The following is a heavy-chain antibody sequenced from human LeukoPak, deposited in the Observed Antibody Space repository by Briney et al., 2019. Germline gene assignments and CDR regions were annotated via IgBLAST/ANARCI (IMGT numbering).Heavy chain of an antibody. CDR2: IYYSGST. V-gene: IGHV4-59*01. Sequence: AETLSLTCTVSGFPISGYCMSWIRQPPGKGLEWIGDIYYSGSTNYNHSLKSRVTISVDKSKNQLSLKMSSVSAADTAVYYCARSVYDILTGYYHFDYWGQGTLVTVSS. CDR1: GFPISGYC. J-gene: IGHJ4*02. CDR3: ARSVYDILTGYYHFDY. D-gene: IGHD3-9*01.